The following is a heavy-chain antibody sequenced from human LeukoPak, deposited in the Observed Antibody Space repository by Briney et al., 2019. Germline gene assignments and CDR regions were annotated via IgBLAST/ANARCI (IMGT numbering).Heavy chain of an antibody. CDR3: ARSGHGVAFDI. CDR2: IYSGGST. Sequence: PGGSLSLSWAASGFSVSSKYISWVRQAPGKGVGWVSVIYSGGSTYYADSVKGRFTISRDNSKNTLYLQMSSLRAEDTAVYYCARSGHGVAFDIWGQGTMVTVSS. V-gene: IGHV3-53*01. CDR1: GFSVSSKY. D-gene: IGHD1-26*01. J-gene: IGHJ3*02.